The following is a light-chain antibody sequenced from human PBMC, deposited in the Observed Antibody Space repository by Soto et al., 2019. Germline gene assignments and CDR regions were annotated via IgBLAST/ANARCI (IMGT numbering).Light chain of an antibody. Sequence: EIVLTQSPATLSLSPGERATLSCRDSQSVSSYLAWYQQKPGQAPSLLIYDASNRATGIPARFSGSGSGTDFTLTISSLEPEDFAVYYCQQRSNWPKTFGQGTKLEIK. CDR2: DAS. CDR1: QSVSSY. J-gene: IGKJ2*01. CDR3: QQRSNWPKT. V-gene: IGKV3-11*01.